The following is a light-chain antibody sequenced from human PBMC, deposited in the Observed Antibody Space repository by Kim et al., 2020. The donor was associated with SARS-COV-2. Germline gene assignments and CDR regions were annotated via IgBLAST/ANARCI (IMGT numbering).Light chain of an antibody. CDR2: GAS. CDR1: QSVSINY. V-gene: IGKV3-20*01. J-gene: IGKJ1*01. Sequence: EIVLTQSPGTLSLSPGESATLSCRASQSVSINYLAWYQQKPGQAPGLLIYGASSRATGVPDRFRASASGTDFTLTISRLEPEDFAVYFCQQYATSPWTFGQGTKLEI. CDR3: QQYATSPWT.